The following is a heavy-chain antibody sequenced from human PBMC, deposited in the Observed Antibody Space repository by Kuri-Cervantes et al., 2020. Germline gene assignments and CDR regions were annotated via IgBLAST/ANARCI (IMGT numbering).Heavy chain of an antibody. CDR2: ISYDGSSK. V-gene: IGHV3-30-3*01. Sequence: GESLKISCAASGFTFSSYAIHWVRQSPGKGLEWVAVISYDGSSKYYADSVKGRFTISRDNFKKTLYLQMNALRVEDTAVYFCARDLVRGDLVGWGQGTLVTVSS. CDR3: ARDLVRGDLVG. D-gene: IGHD3-10*01. J-gene: IGHJ4*02. CDR1: GFTFSSYA.